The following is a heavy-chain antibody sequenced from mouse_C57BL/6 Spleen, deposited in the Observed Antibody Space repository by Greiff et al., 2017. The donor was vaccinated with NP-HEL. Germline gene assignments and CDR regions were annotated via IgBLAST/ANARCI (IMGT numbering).Heavy chain of an antibody. D-gene: IGHD2-4*01. V-gene: IGHV1-55*01. J-gene: IGHJ2*01. CDR2: IYPGSGST. Sequence: VQLQQSGAELVKPGASVKMSCKASGYTFTSYWITWVKQRPGQGLEWIGDIYPGSGSTNYNEKFKSKATLTVDTSSSTAYMQLSSLTSEDSAVYYCARSDMITKYYFDYWGQGTTLTVSS. CDR1: GYTFTSYW. CDR3: ARSDMITKYYFDY.